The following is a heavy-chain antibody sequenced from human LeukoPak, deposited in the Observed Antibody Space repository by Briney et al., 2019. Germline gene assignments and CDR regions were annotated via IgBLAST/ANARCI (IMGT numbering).Heavy chain of an antibody. CDR1: GFTFSSYA. V-gene: IGHV3-23*01. CDR2: ISGSGGST. J-gene: IGHJ3*02. D-gene: IGHD5-18*01. Sequence: GGSLRLSCAASGFTFSSYAMSWVRQAPGKGLEWVSAISGSGGSTYYADSVKGRFTISRDNSKNTLYLQMNSLRAGDTAVYYCAKDYWDTAMVDDAFDIWGQGTMVTVSS. CDR3: AKDYWDTAMVDDAFDI.